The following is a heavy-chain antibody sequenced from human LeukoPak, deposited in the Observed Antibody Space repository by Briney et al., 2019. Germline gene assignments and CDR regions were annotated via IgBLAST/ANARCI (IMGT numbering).Heavy chain of an antibody. CDR1: GGSISSSY. CDR2: FYYSANT. CDR3: ARQHSGGYYYFDY. Sequence: SETLSLTCTVSGGSISSSYWSWLRQPPGKGLEWIGYFYYSANTNYNPSLTSRVTISVDTSKNQFSLKLSSVTAADTAVYYCARQHSGGYYYFDYWGQGTLVTVSS. D-gene: IGHD3-22*01. J-gene: IGHJ4*02. V-gene: IGHV4-59*08.